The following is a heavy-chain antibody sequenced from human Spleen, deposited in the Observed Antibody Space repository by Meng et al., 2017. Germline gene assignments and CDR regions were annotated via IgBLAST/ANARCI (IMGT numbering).Heavy chain of an antibody. Sequence: ASVKVSCKASGYTFTGYYMHWVRQAPGQGLEWMGRINPNSGGTNYAQKFQGRVTMTRDTSISTAYMELSRLRSDDTAVYYCARDFTPMGYYYDMDVWGQGTTVTVSS. J-gene: IGHJ6*02. CDR3: ARDFTPMGYYYDMDV. CDR2: INPNSGGT. CDR1: GYTFTGYY. V-gene: IGHV1-2*06. D-gene: IGHD5-18*01.